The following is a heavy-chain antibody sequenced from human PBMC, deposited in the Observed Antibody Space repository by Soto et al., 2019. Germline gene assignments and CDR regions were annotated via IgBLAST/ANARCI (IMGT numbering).Heavy chain of an antibody. J-gene: IGHJ5*02. D-gene: IGHD1-7*01. CDR3: ASPRVGTGTRWFDP. V-gene: IGHV4-39*01. CDR1: GGSISSSSYY. Sequence: QLQLQESGPGLVKPSETLSLTCTVSGGSISSSSYYWGWIRQPPGKGLEWIGSIYYSGSTYYNPSLKSRVTISVDTSKNQFSLKLSSVTAADTAVYYCASPRVGTGTRWFDPWGQGTLVTVSS. CDR2: IYYSGST.